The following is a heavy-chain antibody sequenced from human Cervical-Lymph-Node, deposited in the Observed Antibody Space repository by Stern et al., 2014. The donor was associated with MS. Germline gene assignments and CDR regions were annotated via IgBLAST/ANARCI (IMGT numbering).Heavy chain of an antibody. Sequence: QLQLQESGPGLVKPSETLSLTCTVSGGSISSSSYYWGWIRQPPGKGLEWIGSIYYSGSTYYNPSLKRRVTISVDTSKNQVSLQLISVTAADTAVYYCARHLEWFGGYGGQGTLVTVSS. D-gene: IGHD3-10*01. CDR3: ARHLEWFGGY. CDR1: GGSISSSSYY. V-gene: IGHV4-39*01. J-gene: IGHJ4*02. CDR2: IYYSGST.